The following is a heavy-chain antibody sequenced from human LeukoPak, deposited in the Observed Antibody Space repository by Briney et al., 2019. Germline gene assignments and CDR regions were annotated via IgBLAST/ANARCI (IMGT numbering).Heavy chain of an antibody. D-gene: IGHD4-11*01. CDR1: GYTFTSYG. CDR3: ARSPSHDYSNYFDY. Sequence: SVKVSCKASGYTFTSYGISWVRQAPGQGLEWMGGIIPIFGTANYAQKFQGRVTITADESTSTAYMELSSLRSEDTAVYYCARSPSHDYSNYFDYWGQGTLVTVSS. J-gene: IGHJ4*02. V-gene: IGHV1-69*13. CDR2: IIPIFGTA.